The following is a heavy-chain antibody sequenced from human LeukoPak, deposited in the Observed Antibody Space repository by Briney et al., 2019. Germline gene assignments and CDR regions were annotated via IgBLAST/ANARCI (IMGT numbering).Heavy chain of an antibody. J-gene: IGHJ6*03. CDR1: GGSFSGYY. D-gene: IGHD3-16*01. Sequence: SETLSLTCAVYGGSFSGYYWSWIRQPPGKGLEWIGEINHSGSTNYNPSLKSRVTISVDTSKNRFSLKLSSVTAADTAVYYCAREYGGWGGFYPRYYYYYRAVGGKGPRVTV. CDR3: AREYGGWGGFYPRYYYYYRAV. V-gene: IGHV4-34*01. CDR2: INHSGST.